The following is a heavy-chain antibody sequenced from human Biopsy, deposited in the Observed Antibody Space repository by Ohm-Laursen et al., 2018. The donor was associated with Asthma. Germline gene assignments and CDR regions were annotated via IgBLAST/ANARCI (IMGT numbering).Heavy chain of an antibody. CDR3: ARDSYSSGLYDDFES. D-gene: IGHD6-19*01. J-gene: IGHJ4*02. CDR1: GSTFSDYY. Sequence: SLRLSCAASGSTFSDYYMSWIRQAPGKGLEWISYINGKSNSIEYTDSVKGRFTISRDNAKNSLYLQMNSLRAEDMAVYYCARDSYSSGLYDDFESWGQGTLVTVSS. V-gene: IGHV3-11*01. CDR2: INGKSNSI.